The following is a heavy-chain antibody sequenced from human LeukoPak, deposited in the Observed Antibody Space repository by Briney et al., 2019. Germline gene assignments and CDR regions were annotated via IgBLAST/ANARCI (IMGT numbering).Heavy chain of an antibody. J-gene: IGHJ4*02. CDR1: GGSIGTYY. D-gene: IGHD7-27*01. CDR3: VGDGPSWGLL. V-gene: IGHV4-4*07. Sequence: PSETLSLTCTVSGGSIGTYYWSWIRQPAGKGLEWIGRIFTTGGANHNPSLKSRVTMSLDTSKNLFSLKLNSVTAADTAVYYCVGDGPSWGLLWGQGALVTVSS. CDR2: IFTTGGA.